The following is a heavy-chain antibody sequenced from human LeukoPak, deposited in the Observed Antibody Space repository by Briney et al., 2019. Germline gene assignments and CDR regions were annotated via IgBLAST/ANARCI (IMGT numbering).Heavy chain of an antibody. CDR1: GFTFSSYE. CDR3: AHGSTYQLDY. Sequence: GGSLRLSCAASGFTFSSYEMNWVRQAPGKGLEWVSGIIGGAGGTYYADSVKGRFTISRDNAKNTLYLQMNSLRAEDTAVYYCAHGSTYQLDYWGQGTLVTVSS. CDR2: IIGGAGGT. V-gene: IGHV3-23*01. J-gene: IGHJ4*02. D-gene: IGHD2-2*01.